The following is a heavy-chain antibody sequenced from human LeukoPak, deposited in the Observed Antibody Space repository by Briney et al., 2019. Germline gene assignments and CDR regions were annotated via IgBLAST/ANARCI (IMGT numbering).Heavy chain of an antibody. V-gene: IGHV1-2*02. J-gene: IGHJ4*02. CDR3: AKIEAAGTSFDY. CDR1: GYTFTGYY. D-gene: IGHD6-13*01. CDR2: INPNSGGT. Sequence: ASVKVSCKASGYTFTGYYMHWVRQAPGQGLEWMGWINPNSGGTNYAQKFQGRVTMTRDTSISTAYMELSRLRSDDTAVYYCAKIEAAGTSFDYWGQGTLVTVSS.